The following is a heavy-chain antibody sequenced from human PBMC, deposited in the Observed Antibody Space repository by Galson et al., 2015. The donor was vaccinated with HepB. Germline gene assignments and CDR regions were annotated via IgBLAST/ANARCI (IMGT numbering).Heavy chain of an antibody. J-gene: IGHJ5*02. D-gene: IGHD3-22*01. CDR1: GFTFSNYA. V-gene: IGHV3-30-3*01. Sequence: SLRLSCAASGFTFSNYAMHWVRQTPGKGLEWVAVISYDETNKYYADSVKGRFTISRDNSKNTLFLQMNSLRADDTAVYYCAKSPAAIVVIISPQRSSNWFDPWGQGTLVTVSS. CDR3: AKSPAAIVVIISPQRSSNWFDP. CDR2: ISYDETNK.